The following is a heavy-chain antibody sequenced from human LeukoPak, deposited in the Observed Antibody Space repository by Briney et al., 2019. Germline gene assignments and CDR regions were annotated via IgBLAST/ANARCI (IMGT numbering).Heavy chain of an antibody. V-gene: IGHV1-8*02. Sequence: GASVKVSCKASGGTFSSYAINWVRQATGQGLEWMGWMNPNSGNTGYAQKFQGRVTMTRNTSISTAYMELSSLRSEDTAVYYCARTSNDYYYYYYMDVWGKGTTVTISS. CDR2: MNPNSGNT. J-gene: IGHJ6*03. CDR3: ARTSNDYYYYYYMDV. CDR1: GGTFSSYA.